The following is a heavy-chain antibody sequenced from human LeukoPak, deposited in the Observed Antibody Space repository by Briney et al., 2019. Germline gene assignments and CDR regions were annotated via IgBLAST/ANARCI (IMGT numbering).Heavy chain of an antibody. CDR1: GFTLRSA. D-gene: IGHD3-22*01. CDR3: ARDVDAVTDYYDSSGHDY. Sequence: ASVRVSCKASGFTLRSAVQWVRQARGQRLEWMGWISAYNGNTNYAQKLQGRVTMTTDTSTSTAYMELRSLRSDDTAVYYCARDVDAVTDYYDSSGHDYWGQGTLVTVSS. CDR2: ISAYNGNT. J-gene: IGHJ4*02. V-gene: IGHV1-18*01.